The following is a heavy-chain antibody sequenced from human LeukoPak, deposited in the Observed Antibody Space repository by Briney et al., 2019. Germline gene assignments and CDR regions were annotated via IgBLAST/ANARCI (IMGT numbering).Heavy chain of an antibody. CDR2: ISYDGSNK. V-gene: IGHV3-30-3*01. CDR3: ARVDSMGYSSGWYDY. Sequence: GGSLRLSCAASGFTFSSYAMHWVRQAPGKGLEWVAVISYDGSNKYYADSVKGRFTISRDNSKNTLHLQMNSLRAEDTAVYYCARVDSMGYSSGWYDYWGQGTLVAVSS. CDR1: GFTFSSYA. J-gene: IGHJ4*02. D-gene: IGHD6-19*01.